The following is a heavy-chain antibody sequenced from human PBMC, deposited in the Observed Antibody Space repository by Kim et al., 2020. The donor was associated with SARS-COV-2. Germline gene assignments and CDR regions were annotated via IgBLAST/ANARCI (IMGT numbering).Heavy chain of an antibody. CDR2: IWYDGSNK. Sequence: GGSLRLSCAASGFTFSSYGMHWVRQAPGKGLEWVAVIWYDGSNKYYADSVKGRFTISRDNSKNTLYLQMNSLRAEDTAVYYCARGGRGSLGYYYGMDVWGQGTTVTVSS. D-gene: IGHD1-26*01. V-gene: IGHV3-33*01. J-gene: IGHJ6*02. CDR1: GFTFSSYG. CDR3: ARGGRGSLGYYYGMDV.